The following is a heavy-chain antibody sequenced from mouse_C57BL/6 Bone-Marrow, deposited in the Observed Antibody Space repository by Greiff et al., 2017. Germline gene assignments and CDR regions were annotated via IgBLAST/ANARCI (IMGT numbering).Heavy chain of an antibody. D-gene: IGHD2-1*01. J-gene: IGHJ4*01. CDR2: INPNNGGT. CDR1: GYTFTDYN. CDR3: ARLDYGNYFYAMDY. Sequence: EVQLQQSGPELVKPGASVKIPCKASGYTFTDYNMDWVKQSHGKSLEWIGDINPNNGGTIYNQKFKGKATLTVDKSSSTAYMELRSLTSEDTAVYYCARLDYGNYFYAMDYGGQGTSVTVSS. V-gene: IGHV1-18*01.